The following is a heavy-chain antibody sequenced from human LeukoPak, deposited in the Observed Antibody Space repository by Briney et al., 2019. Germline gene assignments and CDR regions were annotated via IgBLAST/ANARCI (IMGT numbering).Heavy chain of an antibody. CDR3: ARDKKTYYYDSSGYSGIDY. CDR1: GGSISSSSYY. CDR2: IYYSGST. D-gene: IGHD3-22*01. Sequence: ASETLSLTCTVSGGSISSSSYYWGWIRQPPGKGLEWIGSIYYSGSTYYNPSLKSRVTISVDTSKNQFSLKLSSVTAADTAVYYCARDKKTYYYDSSGYSGIDYWGQGTLVTVSS. V-gene: IGHV4-39*02. J-gene: IGHJ4*02.